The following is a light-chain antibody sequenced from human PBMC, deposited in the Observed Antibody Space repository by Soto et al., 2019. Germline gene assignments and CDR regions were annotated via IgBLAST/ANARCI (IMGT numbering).Light chain of an antibody. V-gene: IGKV1-9*01. CDR1: QGLNTN. J-gene: IGKJ3*01. CDR3: QQSNNYFT. Sequence: IQLTQSPSSLSASVGDRVTITCRASQGLNTNLAWYQQKPGKAPSLLIYGASTLQKGVPSRFSGNGSGTDFTLTISSLQPEDLATYYCQQSNNYFTFGPGTKVYIK. CDR2: GAS.